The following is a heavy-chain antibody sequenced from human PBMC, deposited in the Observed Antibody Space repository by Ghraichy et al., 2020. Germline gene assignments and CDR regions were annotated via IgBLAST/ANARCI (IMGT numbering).Heavy chain of an antibody. D-gene: IGHD5-18*01. Sequence: SQTLSLTCTVSGGSISSYYWSWIRQPAGKGLEWIGRIYTSGSTNYNPSLKSRVTMSVDTSKNQFSLKLSSVTAADTAVYYCARAYSYGPTTYLSYFDYWGQGTLVTVSS. V-gene: IGHV4-4*07. J-gene: IGHJ4*02. CDR3: ARAYSYGPTTYLSYFDY. CDR2: IYTSGST. CDR1: GGSISSYY.